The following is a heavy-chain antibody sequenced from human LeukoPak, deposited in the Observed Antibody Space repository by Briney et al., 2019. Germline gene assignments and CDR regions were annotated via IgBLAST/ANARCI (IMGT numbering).Heavy chain of an antibody. CDR1: GFSFSSYW. J-gene: IGHJ4*02. CDR3: TRDITLTRGGRSDY. CDR2: INSDGKTT. D-gene: IGHD3-10*01. Sequence: GGSLRLSCAASGFSFSSYWMYWVRQAPGKGLVWVSRINSDGKTTNYADSVKGRFTISRDNAKNTLYLQMNSLRAEDTAVYYCTRDITLTRGGRSDYWGQGTLVTVSA. V-gene: IGHV3-74*01.